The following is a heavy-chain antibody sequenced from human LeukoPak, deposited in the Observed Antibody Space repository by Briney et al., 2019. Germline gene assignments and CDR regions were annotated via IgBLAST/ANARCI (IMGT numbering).Heavy chain of an antibody. D-gene: IGHD1-26*01. J-gene: IGHJ5*02. Sequence: ASEKVSCKASGYTFTGYYMHWVRQAPGQGLEWMGWINPNSGGTNYAQKFQGRVTMTRDTSISTAYMELSRLRSDDTAVYYCARDNSVGDVAWWFDPWGQGTLVTVSS. CDR2: INPNSGGT. V-gene: IGHV1-2*02. CDR3: ARDNSVGDVAWWFDP. CDR1: GYTFTGYY.